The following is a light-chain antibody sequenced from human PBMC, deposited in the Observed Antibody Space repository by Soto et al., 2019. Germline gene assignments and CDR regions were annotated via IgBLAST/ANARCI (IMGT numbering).Light chain of an antibody. V-gene: IGLV2-14*03. J-gene: IGLJ1*01. Sequence: HGGGIRIIKNRTSSDVGSYNTVSWYQQYPGKAPKLMIHDVNNRPSGISDRFSGSKSGNTASLTISGLQAEDEADYYCSSFTSSTSYVFGTGTKVTVL. CDR1: SSDVGSYNT. CDR2: DVN. CDR3: SSFTSSTSYV.